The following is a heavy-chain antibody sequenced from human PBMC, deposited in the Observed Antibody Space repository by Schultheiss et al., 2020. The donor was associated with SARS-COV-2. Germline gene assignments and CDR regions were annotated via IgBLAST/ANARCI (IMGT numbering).Heavy chain of an antibody. CDR2: IKQDGSEK. CDR3: ARDSLGEDV. D-gene: IGHD3-16*01. CDR1: GFTFSSYA. Sequence: GGSLRLSCAASGFTFSSYAMHWVRQAPGKGLEWVANIKQDGSEKYYVDSVKGRFTISRDNAKNSLYLQMNSLRAEDTAVYYCARDSLGEDVWGQGTTVTVSS. J-gene: IGHJ6*02. V-gene: IGHV3-7*01.